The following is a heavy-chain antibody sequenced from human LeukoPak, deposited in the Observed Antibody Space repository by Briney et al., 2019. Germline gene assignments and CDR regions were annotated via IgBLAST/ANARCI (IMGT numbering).Heavy chain of an antibody. V-gene: IGHV1-69*13. CDR3: ARAGYSGSYYSAFDI. CDR2: IIPIFGTA. Sequence: SVKASCTASGGTFSSYAISWVRQSPGQGLEWMGGIIPIFGTANYAQKFQGRVTITADESTSTAYMELSSLRSEDTAVYYCARAGYSGSYYSAFDIWGQGTMVTVSS. CDR1: GGTFSSYA. J-gene: IGHJ3*02. D-gene: IGHD1-26*01.